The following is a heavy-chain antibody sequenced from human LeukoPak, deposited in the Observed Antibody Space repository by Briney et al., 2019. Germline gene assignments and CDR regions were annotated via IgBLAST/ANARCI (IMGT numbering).Heavy chain of an antibody. CDR1: GFALSSHW. CDR2: VNRDGSET. CDR3: ARNNGMDV. Sequence: GGSLRLSCAASGFALSSHWMTWVRQVPGRGPEWVANVNRDGSETYYLDSAKGRFTISKDNAKNSLYLQMYSLRAEDTALYHCARNNGMDVWGQGTTVIVSS. V-gene: IGHV3-7*03. J-gene: IGHJ6*02.